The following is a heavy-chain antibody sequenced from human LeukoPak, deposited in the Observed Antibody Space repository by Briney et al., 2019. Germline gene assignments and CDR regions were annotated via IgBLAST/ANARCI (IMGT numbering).Heavy chain of an antibody. CDR3: ATPWTPGITYNRFDY. V-gene: IGHV3-23*01. CDR1: GFTFSSYA. D-gene: IGHD4-23*01. J-gene: IGHJ4*02. Sequence: GASLRLSCAASGFTFSSYAMSWVRQAPGKGLQWVSTINCSGGTTHYAESVKGRFTLSRDNSKNTLYLQMNSLRAEDTAIYYCATPWTPGITYNRFDYWGQGTLVTLSS. CDR2: INCSGGTT.